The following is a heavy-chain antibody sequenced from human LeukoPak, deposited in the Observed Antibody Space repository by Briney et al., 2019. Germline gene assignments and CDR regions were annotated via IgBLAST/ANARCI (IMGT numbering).Heavy chain of an antibody. CDR1: GYTFTGYY. J-gene: IGHJ4*02. D-gene: IGHD6-19*01. CDR2: INSSGGTA. Sequence: ASVKVSCKASGYTFTGYYMHWVRQAPGQGLEWMGIINSSGGTASYAQKFQGRVTMTRDTSTSTVYMELSSLRSEDTAVYYCARGGWYYFDYWGQGTLVSVSS. V-gene: IGHV1-46*01. CDR3: ARGGWYYFDY.